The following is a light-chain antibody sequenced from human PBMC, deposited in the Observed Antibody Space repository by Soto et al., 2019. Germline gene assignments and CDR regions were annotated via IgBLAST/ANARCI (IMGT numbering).Light chain of an antibody. CDR2: DNT. CDR1: SSNIGAGYN. V-gene: IGLV1-40*01. CDR3: QSYDNSLSAWV. Sequence: QSVLTQPPSVSGAPGQRVTISCTGSSSNIGAGYNVHWYQQLPGTAPKLLIYDNTNRPSGVPDRFSGSESGTSASLAITGLQAEDEADYYCQSYDNSLSAWVFGGGTKVTVL. J-gene: IGLJ3*02.